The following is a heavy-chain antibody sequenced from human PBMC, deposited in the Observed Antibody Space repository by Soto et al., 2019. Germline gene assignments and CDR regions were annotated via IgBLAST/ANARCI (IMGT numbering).Heavy chain of an antibody. D-gene: IGHD3-10*01. V-gene: IGHV1-69*01. Sequence: QVPLVQSGAEVKKPGSSVKVSCKASGGTFSSYAISWVRQAPGQGLEWMGGIIPIFGTANYAQKFQGRVTITADESTSTAYMELSSLRSEDTAVYYCARVGTMVRGVITYYDGMDVWGQGTTVTVSS. CDR3: ARVGTMVRGVITYYDGMDV. CDR1: GGTFSSYA. J-gene: IGHJ6*02. CDR2: IIPIFGTA.